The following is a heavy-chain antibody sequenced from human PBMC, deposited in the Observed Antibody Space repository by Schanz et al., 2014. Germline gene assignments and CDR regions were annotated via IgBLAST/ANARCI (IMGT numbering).Heavy chain of an antibody. CDR3: ARVGRNSYGFTSRFDA. CDR2: IAYSGST. CDR1: GSDIRGFH. Sequence: QVQLQESGPGQVRPSETLSLTCTVSGSDIRGFHWSWIRQSPVKGLEWIGYIAYSGSTNYNPSLQSRVTISLDTSQSQFSLRLASVSSADTAMYYCARVGRNSYGFTSRFDAWRQGTLXAVSS. J-gene: IGHJ5*02. V-gene: IGHV4-59*13. D-gene: IGHD3-16*01.